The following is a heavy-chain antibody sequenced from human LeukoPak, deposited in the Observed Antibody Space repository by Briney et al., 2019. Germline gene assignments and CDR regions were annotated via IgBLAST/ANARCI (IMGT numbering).Heavy chain of an antibody. D-gene: IGHD4-11*01. CDR2: INTNTGNP. CDR3: ARGGRDYSNYLYYYYMDV. V-gene: IGHV7-4-1*02. CDR1: GYTFTSYA. Sequence: ASVTVSCTASGYTFTSYAMNWVRQAPGQGLEWMGWINTNTGNPTYAQGFTGRFVFSLDTSVSTAYLQISSLKAEDTAVYYCARGGRDYSNYLYYYYMDVWGKGTTVTVSS. J-gene: IGHJ6*03.